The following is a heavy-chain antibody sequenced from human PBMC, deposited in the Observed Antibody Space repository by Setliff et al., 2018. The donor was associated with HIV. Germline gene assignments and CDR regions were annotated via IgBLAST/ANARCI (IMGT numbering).Heavy chain of an antibody. J-gene: IGHJ6*03. D-gene: IGHD1-7*01. V-gene: IGHV3-15*01. CDR3: TRGTYNWNYRSIFYYYYMDV. CDR2: IKSKTDGGTT. CDR1: GFTVSSNF. Sequence: GGSLRLSCAASGFTVSSNFMTWVRQAPGKGLEWVGRIKSKTDGGTTEYAAPVKGRFALSRDDSNSTAYQQMNSLKNADTAIYYCTRGTYNWNYRSIFYYYYMDVWGKGTSVTISS.